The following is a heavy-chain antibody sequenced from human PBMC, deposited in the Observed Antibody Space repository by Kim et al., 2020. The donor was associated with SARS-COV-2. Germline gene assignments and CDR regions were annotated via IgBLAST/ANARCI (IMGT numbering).Heavy chain of an antibody. D-gene: IGHD1-26*01. Sequence: YYADSVKGRCTISRDNSKNSLYLQMNSLRAEDTAVYYCAKDGGREEALDIWGRGTMVTGSS. V-gene: IGHV3-23*01. CDR3: AKDGGREEALDI. J-gene: IGHJ3*02.